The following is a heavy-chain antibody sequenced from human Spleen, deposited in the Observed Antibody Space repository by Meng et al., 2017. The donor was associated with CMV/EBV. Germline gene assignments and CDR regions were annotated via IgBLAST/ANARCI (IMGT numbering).Heavy chain of an antibody. J-gene: IGHJ4*02. D-gene: IGHD6-25*01. V-gene: IGHV3-23*01. CDR2: ISGSGGST. Sequence: GGSLRLSCAASGFTFSNAWMSWVRQAPGKGLEWVSAISGSGGSTYYADSVKGRFTISRDNSKNTLYLQMNTLRPEDTAVYYRASSSDWHFYFDYWGQGTLVTVSS. CDR3: ASSSDWHFYFDY. CDR1: GFTFSNAW.